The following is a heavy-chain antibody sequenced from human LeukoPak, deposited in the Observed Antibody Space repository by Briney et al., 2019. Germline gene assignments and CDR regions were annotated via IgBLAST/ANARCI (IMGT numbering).Heavy chain of an antibody. J-gene: IGHJ6*02. D-gene: IGHD3-10*01. CDR2: IWYDGSNK. CDR3: ARDFGLYYYYGMDV. Sequence: GGSLRLSCAASGFTFSSYGMHWVRQAPGKGLEWVAVIWYDGSNKYYADSVKGRFTISRDNSKNTLYPQMNSLRAEDTAVYYCARDFGLYYYYGMDVWGQGTTVTVSS. CDR1: GFTFSSYG. V-gene: IGHV3-33*01.